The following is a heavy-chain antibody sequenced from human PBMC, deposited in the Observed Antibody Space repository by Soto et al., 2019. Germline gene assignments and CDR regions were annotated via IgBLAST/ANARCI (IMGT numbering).Heavy chain of an antibody. CDR2: IWYDGSNK. D-gene: IGHD2-21*02. CDR3: ARDGIGVVTAPATLPDYYYYYGMDV. CDR1: GFTFSSYG. J-gene: IGHJ6*02. Sequence: QVQLVESGGGVVQPGRSLRLSCAASGFTFSSYGMHWVRQAPGKGLEWVAVIWYDGSNKYYADSVKGRFTISRDNSKNTLHLQMNSPRAEDTAVYYCARDGIGVVTAPATLPDYYYYYGMDVWGQGTTVTVSS. V-gene: IGHV3-33*01.